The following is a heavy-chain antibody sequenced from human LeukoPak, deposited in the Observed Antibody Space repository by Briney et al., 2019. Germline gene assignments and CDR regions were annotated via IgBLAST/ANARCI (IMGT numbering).Heavy chain of an antibody. CDR3: ARDLGGDYRGVNWFDP. V-gene: IGHV1-18*01. J-gene: IGHJ5*02. D-gene: IGHD4-11*01. CDR1: GYTFTSYG. CDR2: ISAYNGNT. Sequence: GASVKVSCKAPGYTFTSYGISWVRQAPGQGLEWMGWISAYNGNTNYAQKLQGRVTMTTDTSTSTAYMELRSLRSDDTAVYYCARDLGGDYRGVNWFDPWGQGTLVTVSS.